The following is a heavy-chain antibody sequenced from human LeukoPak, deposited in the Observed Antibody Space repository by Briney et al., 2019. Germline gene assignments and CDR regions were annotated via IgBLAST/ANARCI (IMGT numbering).Heavy chain of an antibody. CDR2: IYYSGST. CDR1: GGSISSYY. D-gene: IGHD3-22*01. J-gene: IGHJ3*02. Sequence: PSETLSLTCTVSGGSISSYYWSWIRQPPGKGLEWIGYIYYSGSTSYNPSLKSRVTISVDTSKNQFSLKLSSVTAADTAVYYCARDGFSGLDAFDIWGQGTMVTVSS. CDR3: ARDGFSGLDAFDI. V-gene: IGHV4-59*01.